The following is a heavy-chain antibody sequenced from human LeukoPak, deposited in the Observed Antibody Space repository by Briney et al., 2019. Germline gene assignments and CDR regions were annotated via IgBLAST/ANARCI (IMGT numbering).Heavy chain of an antibody. CDR2: IYYSGST. J-gene: IGHJ4*02. D-gene: IGHD2-15*01. Sequence: PSETLSLTCTVSGGSISSYYWSWIRQPPGKGLEWIGYIYYSGSTNYNPSLKSRVTISVDTSKNQFSLKLSSVTAADTAVYYCASHCSGGSCYGRGFDYWGLGTLVTVSS. V-gene: IGHV4-59*08. CDR3: ASHCSGGSCYGRGFDY. CDR1: GGSISSYY.